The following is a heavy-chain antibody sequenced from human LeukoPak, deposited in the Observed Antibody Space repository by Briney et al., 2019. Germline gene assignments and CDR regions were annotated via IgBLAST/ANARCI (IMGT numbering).Heavy chain of an antibody. V-gene: IGHV4-59*01. CDR3: ARGLEEAGYSYGYVHAFDI. Sequence: PSETLSLTCTVSGGSISSYYWSWIRQPPGKGLEWIGYIYYSGSTNYNPSLKSRVTISVDTSKNQFSLKLSSVTAADTAVYYCARGLEEAGYSYGYVHAFDIWGQGTMVTVSS. CDR2: IYYSGST. D-gene: IGHD5-18*01. J-gene: IGHJ3*02. CDR1: GGSISSYY.